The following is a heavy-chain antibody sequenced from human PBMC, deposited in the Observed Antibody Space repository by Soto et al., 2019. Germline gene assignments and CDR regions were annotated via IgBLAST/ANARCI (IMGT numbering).Heavy chain of an antibody. CDR3: ARDQGDLNWFDP. CDR2: IYYSGST. V-gene: IGHV4-61*01. CDR1: GGSVSSGSYY. D-gene: IGHD2-21*02. Sequence: PSETLSLTCSVSGGSVSSGSYYWSWIRQPPGKGLEWIGYIYYSGSTNYNPSLKSRVTISVDTSKNQFSLKLSSVTAADTAVYYCARDQGDLNWFDPWGQGTLVTVS. J-gene: IGHJ5*02.